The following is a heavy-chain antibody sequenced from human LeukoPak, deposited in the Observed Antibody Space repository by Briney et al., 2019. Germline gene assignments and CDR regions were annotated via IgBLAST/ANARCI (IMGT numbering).Heavy chain of an antibody. CDR2: IDPNSGGT. D-gene: IGHD3-10*01. J-gene: IGHJ2*01. V-gene: IGHV1-2*02. Sequence: APVKVSCKASGYTFTAHYTHWVRQAPGQGLEWMGWIDPNSGGTNYAQKFLGSVTMTGDTSINTAFMELGRLRSDDTAIYYCARGRGTTMVRGVITNYFDLWGRGSLVTVSS. CDR3: ARGRGTTMVRGVITNYFDL. CDR1: GYTFTAHY.